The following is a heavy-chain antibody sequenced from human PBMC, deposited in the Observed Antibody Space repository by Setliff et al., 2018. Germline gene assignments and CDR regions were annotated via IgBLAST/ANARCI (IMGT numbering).Heavy chain of an antibody. CDR1: GDSISSTYH. Sequence: SETLSLTCNVSGDSISSTYHWGWIRQSPGKGLEWIGTIYHSGNTYYNPSLNSRVTISVDTSKNQFSLKLSSVTAADTAVYYCARKLRYFDWLAQDDAFDIWGQGTMVTVSS. D-gene: IGHD3-9*01. V-gene: IGHV4-38-2*02. CDR3: ARKLRYFDWLAQDDAFDI. J-gene: IGHJ3*02. CDR2: IYHSGNT.